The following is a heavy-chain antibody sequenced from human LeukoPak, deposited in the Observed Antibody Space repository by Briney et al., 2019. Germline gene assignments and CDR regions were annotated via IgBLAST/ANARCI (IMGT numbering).Heavy chain of an antibody. CDR1: GFTFSSYA. D-gene: IGHD3-3*01. CDR2: ISGSGGST. CDR3: AKHVLRFLEWLPIDAFDI. Sequence: GGSLRLSCAASGFTFSSYAMSWVRQAPGKGLEWVSAISGSGGSTYYADSVKGRFTISRDNSKNPLYLQMNSLRAADTAVYYCAKHVLRFLEWLPIDAFDIWGQGTMVTVSS. J-gene: IGHJ3*02. V-gene: IGHV3-23*01.